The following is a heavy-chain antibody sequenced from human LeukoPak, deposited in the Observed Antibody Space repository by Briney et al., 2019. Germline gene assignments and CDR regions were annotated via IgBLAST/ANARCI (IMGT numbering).Heavy chain of an antibody. CDR2: INYDGSST. CDR1: GFTFRSYW. V-gene: IGHV3-74*01. CDR3: ARGRSAYDANWFDP. J-gene: IGHJ5*02. Sequence: PGGSLRLSCAAAGFTFRSYWMHWVRQAPGKGLLWVSRINYDGSSTNYADSVKGRFTISRDNAENTVYLQMNSLRAEDTAVHYCARGRSAYDANWFDPWGQGTLVTVSS. D-gene: IGHD3-22*01.